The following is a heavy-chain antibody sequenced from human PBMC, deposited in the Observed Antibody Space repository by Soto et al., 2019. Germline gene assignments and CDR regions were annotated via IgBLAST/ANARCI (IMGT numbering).Heavy chain of an antibody. CDR2: ISYDGSNK. CDR1: GFTFSSYA. J-gene: IGHJ6*02. Sequence: GGSLRLSCAASGFTFSSYAMHWVRQAPGKGLEWVAVISYDGSNKYYADSVKGRFTIPRDNSKNTLYLQMNSLRAEDTAVYYCAREGYDFWSGYYTDYYYYYGMDVWGQGTTVTVSS. V-gene: IGHV3-30-3*01. D-gene: IGHD3-3*01. CDR3: AREGYDFWSGYYTDYYYYYGMDV.